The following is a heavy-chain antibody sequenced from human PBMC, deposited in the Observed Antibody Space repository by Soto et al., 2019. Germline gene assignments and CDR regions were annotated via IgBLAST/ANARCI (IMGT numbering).Heavy chain of an antibody. Sequence: GASVKVSCKVSGYTFTRDAIHWVRQAPGEGLEWVGWINGGSGNTKYSQKLQGRVTITTDTPASTAYMELSSLISEDTAVYYCARGSGGSSGWYYLDYWGQGTPVTVSS. J-gene: IGHJ4*02. V-gene: IGHV1-3*01. CDR1: GYTFTRDA. CDR3: ARGSGGSSGWYYLDY. D-gene: IGHD6-19*01. CDR2: INGGSGNT.